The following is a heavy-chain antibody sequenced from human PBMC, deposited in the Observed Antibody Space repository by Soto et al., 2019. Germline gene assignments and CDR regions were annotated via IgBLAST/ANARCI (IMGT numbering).Heavy chain of an antibody. Sequence: SETLSLTCAVSGGSISSSNWWSWVRQPPGKGLGWIGEIYRSGSTNYNPSLKSRVTISVDKSKNQFSLKLSSVTAADTAVYYCASRSSGWTSFDYWGQGTLVTVSS. J-gene: IGHJ4*02. CDR3: ASRSSGWTSFDY. CDR2: IYRSGST. D-gene: IGHD6-19*01. V-gene: IGHV4-4*02. CDR1: GGSISSSNW.